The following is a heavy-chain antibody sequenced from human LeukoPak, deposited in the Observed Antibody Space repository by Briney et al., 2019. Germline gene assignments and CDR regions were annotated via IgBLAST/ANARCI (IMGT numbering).Heavy chain of an antibody. CDR3: ARGRGVRGSLDY. J-gene: IGHJ4*02. V-gene: IGHV4-34*01. CDR2: INHSGST. CDR1: GGSFSGYY. D-gene: IGHD3-10*01. Sequence: SETLSLTCAVYGGSFSGYYWSWIRQPPGKGLEWIGEINHSGSTNYNPSLKSRGTISVDTSKNQFSLKLSSVTAADTAVYYCARGRGVRGSLDYWGQGTLVTVSS.